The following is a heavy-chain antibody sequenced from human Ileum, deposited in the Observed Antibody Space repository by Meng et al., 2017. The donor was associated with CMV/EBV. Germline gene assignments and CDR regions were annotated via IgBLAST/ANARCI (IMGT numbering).Heavy chain of an antibody. CDR3: ARDGLSGRYFDY. CDR2: IDTSTGHP. V-gene: IGHV7-4-1*02. D-gene: IGHD1-26*01. J-gene: IGHJ4*02. Sequence: SCKTSGYTFTYNNIIWVRQAPGQGPEWMGWIDTSTGHPTYAPGFTGRFVFSLDTSVNTAYLQISSLKAEDTAVYYCARDGLSGRYFDYWGQGTLSPSPQ. CDR1: GYTFTYNN.